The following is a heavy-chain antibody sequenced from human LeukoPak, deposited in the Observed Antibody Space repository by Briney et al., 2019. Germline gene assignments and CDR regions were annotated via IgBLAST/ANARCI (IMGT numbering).Heavy chain of an antibody. D-gene: IGHD1-26*01. CDR3: ARPGVGATRNAFDI. CDR2: IFYSGST. Sequence: SETLSLTCTVSGGSICSSTYYWGWVRQPPGKGLEWIGSIFYSGSTNYNPSLKSRVTISVDTSKNQFSLKLSSVTAADTAVYYCARPGVGATRNAFDIWGQGTMVTVSS. J-gene: IGHJ3*02. CDR1: GGSICSSTYY. V-gene: IGHV4-39*07.